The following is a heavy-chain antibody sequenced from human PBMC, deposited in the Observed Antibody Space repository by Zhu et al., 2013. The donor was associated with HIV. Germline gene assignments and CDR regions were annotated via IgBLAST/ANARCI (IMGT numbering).Heavy chain of an antibody. CDR1: GGTLSGYA. J-gene: IGHJ6*02. V-gene: IGHV1-69*06. CDR2: TNPSGAST. CDR3: AARGNDYGVYYYYGMDV. Sequence: QVQLVQSGAEVKKPGSSVKVSCKASGGTLSGYAISWVRQAPGQGLEWMGVTNPSGASTTYAQKFQGRVTMTRNTSISTAYMELSSLRSEDTAVYYCAARGNDYGVYYYYGMDVWGQGTTVTVSS. D-gene: IGHD4-17*01.